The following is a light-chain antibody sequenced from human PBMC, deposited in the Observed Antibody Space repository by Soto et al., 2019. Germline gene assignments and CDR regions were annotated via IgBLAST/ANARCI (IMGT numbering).Light chain of an antibody. CDR1: QSVSSSY. Sequence: TRSQGTLSLSPVERPTLPCRASQSVSSSYLAWYQQKPGQAPRLLIYGASSRATGVPDRFSASGSGTDFTLTISRLEPEDFAVYYCQQYGRSPFTFGPGTKVDIK. J-gene: IGKJ3*01. V-gene: IGKV3-20*01. CDR3: QQYGRSPFT. CDR2: GAS.